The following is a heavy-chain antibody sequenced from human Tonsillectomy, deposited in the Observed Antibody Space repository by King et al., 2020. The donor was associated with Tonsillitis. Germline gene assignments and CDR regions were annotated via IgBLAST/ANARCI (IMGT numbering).Heavy chain of an antibody. CDR3: TRRPSAKNIDY. D-gene: IGHD6-6*01. J-gene: IGHJ4*02. V-gene: IGHV4-39*07. CDR2: ISSGATT. Sequence: LQLQESGPGLVKPSETLSLTCLVSGGSLNSGSYYWGWIRQPPGKALEWIGSISSGATTYYNPSLTGRVTISRDTSKSFFSLELSSLTAADTAVYYCTRRPSAKNIDYWGQGTLVTVSS. CDR1: GGSLNSGSYY.